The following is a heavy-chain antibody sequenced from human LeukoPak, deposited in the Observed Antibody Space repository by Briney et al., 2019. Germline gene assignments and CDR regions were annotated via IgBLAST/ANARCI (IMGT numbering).Heavy chain of an antibody. Sequence: GGSLRLSCAASGFTVSSNYMSWVRQAPGKGLEWVSVIYSGGSTYYADSVKGRFTISRDNAKNSLYLQMNSLRAEDTALYYCAKAVWFGELLSAFDYWGQGTLVTVSS. CDR2: IYSGGST. D-gene: IGHD3-10*01. CDR3: AKAVWFGELLSAFDY. CDR1: GFTVSSNY. J-gene: IGHJ4*02. V-gene: IGHV3-53*05.